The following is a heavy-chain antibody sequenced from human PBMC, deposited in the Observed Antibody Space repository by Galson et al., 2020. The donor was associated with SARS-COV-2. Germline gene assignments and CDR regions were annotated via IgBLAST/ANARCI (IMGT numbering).Heavy chain of an antibody. CDR3: AKGGAVADPYYYYMDV. Sequence: GGSLRLSCAASGFTFDDYTMHWVRQAPGKGLEWVSLISWDGGSTYYADSVKGRFTIFRDNSKNSLYLQMNSLRTEDTALYYCAKGGAVADPYYYYMDVWGKGTTVTVSS. CDR1: GFTFDDYT. J-gene: IGHJ6*03. D-gene: IGHD6-19*01. CDR2: ISWDGGST. V-gene: IGHV3-43*01.